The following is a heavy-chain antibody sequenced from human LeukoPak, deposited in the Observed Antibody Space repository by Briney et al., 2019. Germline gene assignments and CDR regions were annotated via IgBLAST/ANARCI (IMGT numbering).Heavy chain of an antibody. CDR1: GFTFSNAW. V-gene: IGHV3-15*01. CDR2: IKSKTDGGTT. J-gene: IGHJ4*02. D-gene: IGHD3-22*01. Sequence: PGGSLRLSCAASGFTFSNAWMSWVRQAPGKGLEWVGRIKSKTDGGTTDYAAPVKGRFTISRDDSKNTLYLQMNSLKTEDTAVYYCTTDYEENDSSGYRSYWGQGTLVTVSS. CDR3: TTDYEENDSSGYRSY.